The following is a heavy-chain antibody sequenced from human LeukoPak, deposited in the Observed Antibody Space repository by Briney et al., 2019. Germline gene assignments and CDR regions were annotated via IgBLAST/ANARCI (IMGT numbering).Heavy chain of an antibody. Sequence: SVKVSCKASGGTFSSYAISWVRQAPGQGLGWMGRIIPIFGTANYAQKFQGRVTITTDESTSTAYMELSSLRSEDTAVYYCARSRYSSGWYGDYWGQGTLVTVSS. D-gene: IGHD6-19*01. V-gene: IGHV1-69*05. CDR3: ARSRYSSGWYGDY. J-gene: IGHJ4*02. CDR1: GGTFSSYA. CDR2: IIPIFGTA.